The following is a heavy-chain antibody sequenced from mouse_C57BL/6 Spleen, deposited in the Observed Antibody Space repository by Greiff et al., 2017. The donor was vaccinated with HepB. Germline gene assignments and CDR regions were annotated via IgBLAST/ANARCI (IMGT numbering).Heavy chain of an antibody. CDR2: IYPGSGNT. CDR3: ARSTTGYWYFDV. J-gene: IGHJ1*03. D-gene: IGHD1-1*01. CDR1: GYTFTDYY. Sequence: VQLQQSGAELVRPGASVKLSCKASGYTFTDYYINWVKQRPGQGLEWIASIYPGSGNTYYNEKFKGKATLTAEKSSSTAYMQLSSLTSEDSAVYFCARSTTGYWYFDVWGTGTTVTVSS. V-gene: IGHV1-76*01.